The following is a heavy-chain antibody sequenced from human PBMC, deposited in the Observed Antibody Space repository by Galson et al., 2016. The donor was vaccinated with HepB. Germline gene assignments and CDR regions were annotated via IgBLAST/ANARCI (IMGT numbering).Heavy chain of an antibody. Sequence: ETXXLTCSVXXXSIXXXTXXXGWXXXPPGXXLEXXGSIFYXGTTFXXPSLKSRVTLSVDTSKNQFSLKLSSVTAAYSAVXXCARXWSEPTWYFDLWGRGXLLXXXS. CDR2: IFYXGTT. J-gene: IGHJ2*01. D-gene: IGHD2-15*01. CDR1: XXSIXXXTXX. CDR3: ARXWSEPTWYFDL. V-gene: IGHV4-39*01.